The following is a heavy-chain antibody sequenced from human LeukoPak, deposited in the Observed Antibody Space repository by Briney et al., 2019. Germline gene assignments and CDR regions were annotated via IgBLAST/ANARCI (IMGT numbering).Heavy chain of an antibody. Sequence: SETLSLICTVSGGSISRPSYYWGWIRQPPGKGLEWVGRIYYGGSTHYNSSLGSRFTISVDTSKNQLSLNVSSVTAADTAVYYCARQLRIAAAPYYFDYWGQGTLVTVSS. D-gene: IGHD6-13*01. CDR3: ARQLRIAAAPYYFDY. V-gene: IGHV4-39*01. CDR2: IYYGGST. CDR1: GGSISRPSYY. J-gene: IGHJ4*02.